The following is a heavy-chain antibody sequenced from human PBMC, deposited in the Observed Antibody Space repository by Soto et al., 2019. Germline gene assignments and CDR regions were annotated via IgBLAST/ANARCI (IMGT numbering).Heavy chain of an antibody. CDR1: GVSVSSGSFY. Sequence: SETLSLTCTVSGVSVSSGSFYWAWIRQPPGKGLEWIGFGSYSGTTNYKPSLKSRVTISVDTSRSQISLKVSSLTAADTAVYYCARGATVTQYDYWGQGTLVTVS. CDR2: GSYSGTT. J-gene: IGHJ4*02. CDR3: ARGATVTQYDY. V-gene: IGHV4-61*01. D-gene: IGHD4-17*01.